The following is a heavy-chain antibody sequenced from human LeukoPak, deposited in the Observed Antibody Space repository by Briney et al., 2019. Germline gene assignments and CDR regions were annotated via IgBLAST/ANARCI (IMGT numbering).Heavy chain of an antibody. J-gene: IGHJ4*02. CDR2: INPNSGGT. Sequence: ASVKVSCKASGYTFTGYYMRWVRQAPGQGLEWMGWINPNSGGTNYAQKFQGRVTMTRDASISTAYMELSRLRSDDTAVYYCARDLDIVVVPAAIAPDSWGQGTLVTVSS. D-gene: IGHD2-2*01. CDR3: ARDLDIVVVPAAIAPDS. CDR1: GYTFTGYY. V-gene: IGHV1-2*02.